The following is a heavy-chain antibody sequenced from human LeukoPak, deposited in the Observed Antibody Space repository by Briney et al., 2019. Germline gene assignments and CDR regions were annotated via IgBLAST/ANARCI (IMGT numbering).Heavy chain of an antibody. Sequence: VASVKVSCKASGGTFSSYAISWVRQAPGQGLEWMGGIIPIFGTANYAQKFQGRVTITTDESTSTAYMELSSLRSEDTAVYYCARENGIRGASPFDYWGQGTLVTVSS. V-gene: IGHV1-69*05. D-gene: IGHD1-26*01. CDR1: GGTFSSYA. J-gene: IGHJ4*02. CDR2: IIPIFGTA. CDR3: ARENGIRGASPFDY.